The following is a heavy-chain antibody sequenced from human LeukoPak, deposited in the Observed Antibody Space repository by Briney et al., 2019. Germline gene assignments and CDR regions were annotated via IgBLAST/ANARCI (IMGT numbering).Heavy chain of an antibody. J-gene: IGHJ3*02. CDR2: IAASGST. CDR3: AIKDGDM. D-gene: IGHD5-24*01. CDR1: RASVSRYC. V-gene: IGHV4-4*07. Sequence: PESLSLTCTVSRASVSRYCRICIRQTARRGLEWIGRIAASGSTNYNPSLKSRVTMSVDSSKNQFSLKVSSVTAADTAVYYCAIKDGDMWGQGRMVTVS.